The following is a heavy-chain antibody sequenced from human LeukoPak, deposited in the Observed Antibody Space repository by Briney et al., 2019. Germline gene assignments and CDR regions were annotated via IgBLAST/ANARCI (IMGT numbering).Heavy chain of an antibody. V-gene: IGHV3-30-3*01. Sequence: PGRSLRLSCAASGFTFSSYAMHWVRQAPGKGLEWVAVISYDGSNKYYADSVKGRFTISRDNSKNTLYLQMNSLRAEDTAVYYCARGYYDSSGYDAFDIWGQGTTVTVSS. CDR2: ISYDGSNK. CDR3: ARGYYDSSGYDAFDI. D-gene: IGHD3-22*01. CDR1: GFTFSSYA. J-gene: IGHJ3*02.